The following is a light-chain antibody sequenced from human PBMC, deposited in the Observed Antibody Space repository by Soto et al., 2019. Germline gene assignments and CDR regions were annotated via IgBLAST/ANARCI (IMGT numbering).Light chain of an antibody. Sequence: DIQMTQSPSSLSASVGDRVTITCRASQSISSYLKWYQQKPGRAPKLLIFAASSLHSGVPSRFSGSGSGTDFTLTISSLQPEDFATYYCQQTYSTPPETFGQGTKVEIK. V-gene: IGKV1-39*01. CDR2: AAS. J-gene: IGKJ1*01. CDR3: QQTYSTPPET. CDR1: QSISSY.